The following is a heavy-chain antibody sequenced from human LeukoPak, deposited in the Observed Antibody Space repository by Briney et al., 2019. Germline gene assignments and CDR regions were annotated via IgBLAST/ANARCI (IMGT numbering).Heavy chain of an antibody. J-gene: IGHJ4*02. CDR2: IKEDGSER. CDR3: GRGGRGDY. Sequence: PGGSLRLSCAVSGFTFHYWMAWVRQAPGKGLEWVANIKEDGSERHCADSVRDRFTIYRDNAKSSLFLQMNTLRVEDTAVYYCGRGGRGDYWGQGTLVTVSS. CDR1: GFTFHYW. V-gene: IGHV3-7*05.